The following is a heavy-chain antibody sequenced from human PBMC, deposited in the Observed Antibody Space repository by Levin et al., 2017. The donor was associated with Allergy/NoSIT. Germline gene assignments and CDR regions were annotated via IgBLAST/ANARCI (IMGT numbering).Heavy chain of an antibody. CDR2: ISGSGGST. Sequence: GESLKISCAASGFTFSSYAMSWVRQAPGKGLEWVSAISGSGGSTYYADSVKGRFTISRDNSKNTLYLQMNSLRAEDTAVYYCAKAPLRQGYCSGGSCFPTDYWGQGTLVTVSS. CDR1: GFTFSSYA. CDR3: AKAPLRQGYCSGGSCFPTDY. D-gene: IGHD2-15*01. J-gene: IGHJ4*02. V-gene: IGHV3-23*01.